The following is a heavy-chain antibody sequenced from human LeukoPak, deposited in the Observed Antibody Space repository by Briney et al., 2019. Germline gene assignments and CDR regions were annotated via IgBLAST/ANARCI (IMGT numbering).Heavy chain of an antibody. J-gene: IGHJ5*02. V-gene: IGHV4-39*07. CDR3: AREDSSGWYGWFDP. D-gene: IGHD6-19*01. CDR2: IYYSGST. Sequence: SETLSLTCTVSGGSISSSSYYWGWIRQPPGKGLEWIGSIYYSGSTYYNPSLKSRVTISVDTSKNQFSLKLSSVTAADTAVYYCAREDSSGWYGWFDPWGQGTLVTVSS. CDR1: GGSISSSSYY.